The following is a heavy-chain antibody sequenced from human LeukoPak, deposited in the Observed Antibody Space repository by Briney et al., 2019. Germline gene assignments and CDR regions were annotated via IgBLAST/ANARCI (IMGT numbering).Heavy chain of an antibody. Sequence: SETLSLTCTVSGGSISSYYWSWIRQPPGKGLEWIGYIYYSGSTNYNPSLKSRVTISVDTSKNQFSLKLSSVTAADTAVYYCARHVCMVRGVIFWFDPWGQGTLVTVSS. J-gene: IGHJ5*02. D-gene: IGHD3-10*01. CDR2: IYYSGST. CDR1: GGSISSYY. V-gene: IGHV4-59*08. CDR3: ARHVCMVRGVIFWFDP.